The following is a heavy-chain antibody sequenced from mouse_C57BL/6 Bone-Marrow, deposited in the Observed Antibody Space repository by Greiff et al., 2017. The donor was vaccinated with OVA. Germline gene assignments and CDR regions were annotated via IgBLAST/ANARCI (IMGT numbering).Heavy chain of an antibody. CDR1: GYSITSDY. J-gene: IGHJ1*03. Sequence: VQLQQSGPGLAKPSQTLSLTCSVTGYSITSDYWNWIRKFPGNKLEYIGYISYSGSTYYNPSLKSRISITRDTSKNQYYLQLNSVTTEETATYYCARIHLTGTDWYFDVWGTGTTVTVSS. V-gene: IGHV3-8*01. CDR2: ISYSGST. D-gene: IGHD4-1*01. CDR3: ARIHLTGTDWYFDV.